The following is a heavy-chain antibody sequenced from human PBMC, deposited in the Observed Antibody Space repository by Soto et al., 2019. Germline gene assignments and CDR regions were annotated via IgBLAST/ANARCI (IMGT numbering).Heavy chain of an antibody. Sequence: SEILSLTCTVSGGSTSSDNYWSWIRQPPGKGLEWIGHIYYSGNTDYNPSLKSRLAISIDTSKNQFSLKLSSVTAADTAVYFCAREGGESSDGLYYFDSWGQGSLVTVSS. CDR3: AREGGESSDGLYYFDS. D-gene: IGHD3-16*01. CDR1: GGSTSSDNY. V-gene: IGHV4-30-4*01. J-gene: IGHJ4*02. CDR2: IYYSGNT.